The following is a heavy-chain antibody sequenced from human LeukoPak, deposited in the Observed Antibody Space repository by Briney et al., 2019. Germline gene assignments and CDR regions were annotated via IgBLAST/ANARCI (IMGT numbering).Heavy chain of an antibody. D-gene: IGHD1-26*01. CDR1: GDSVSSNSAA. Sequence: SQTLSLTCAISGDSVSSNSAAWNWIRQSPSRGLEWLGRTYYRSKWYNDYAVSVKSRITINPDTSKNQFSLQLNSVTPEDTAVYYCARIWELLPPLRRSGAFDIWGQGTMVTVSS. J-gene: IGHJ3*02. V-gene: IGHV6-1*01. CDR2: TYYRSKWYN. CDR3: ARIWELLPPLRRSGAFDI.